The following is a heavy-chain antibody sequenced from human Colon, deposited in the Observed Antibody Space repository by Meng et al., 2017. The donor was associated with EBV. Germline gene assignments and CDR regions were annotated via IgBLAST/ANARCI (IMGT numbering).Heavy chain of an antibody. V-gene: IGHV4-4*03. CDR3: ARDYYASGFVFDL. CDR2: ISHSGTT. CDR1: GGSLDSDNW. D-gene: IGHD3-10*01. J-gene: IGHJ5*02. Sequence: QLQESGPGRLKPLVTPSLTCSVSGGSLDSDNWWNWVRQTPGKGLEWMWEISHSGTTNYNPSLKSRVTISIDKSKNQFSLKLTSVTAADTAVYYCARDYYASGFVFDLWGQGTLVTVPS.